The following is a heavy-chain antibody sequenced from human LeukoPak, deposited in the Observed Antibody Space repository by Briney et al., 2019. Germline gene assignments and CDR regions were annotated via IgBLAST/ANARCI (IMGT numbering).Heavy chain of an antibody. J-gene: IGHJ4*02. CDR2: INPNSGGT. V-gene: IGHV1-2*02. CDR3: ARELRGTYYYESSGSDY. CDR1: GYTFTGYY. Sequence: GASLKVSCKASGYTFTGYYMHWVRQAPGQGLEWMGWINPNSGGTNYAQKFQGRVTMTTDTSTSTGYLEVRSLRVDDTAVYYCARELRGTYYYESSGSDYWGQGTLVTVSS. D-gene: IGHD3-22*01.